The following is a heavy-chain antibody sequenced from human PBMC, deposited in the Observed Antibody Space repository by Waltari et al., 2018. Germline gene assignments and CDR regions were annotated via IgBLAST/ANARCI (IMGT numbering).Heavy chain of an antibody. CDR3: ARDSTGHGWTFDY. V-gene: IGHV3-48*04. J-gene: IGHJ4*02. CDR2: ISSSSSTL. D-gene: IGHD6-19*01. CDR1: GSTSSSSS. Sequence: EVQLVESGGGLVQPGGSLGPSCAASGSTSSSSSMTLVRPAPGKGLEWCSYISSSSSTLYYADSVNGRFTISRDNAKNSLYLQMNSLRAEDTAVYYCARDSTGHGWTFDYWVQGTLVTVSS.